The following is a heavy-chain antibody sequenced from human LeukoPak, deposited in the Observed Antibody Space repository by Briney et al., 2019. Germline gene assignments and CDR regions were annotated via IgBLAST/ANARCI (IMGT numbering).Heavy chain of an antibody. V-gene: IGHV3-23*01. CDR1: GFTFSSYA. CDR3: AKVPTIFGVVIGFDY. D-gene: IGHD3-3*01. Sequence: GGSLRLSCAASGFTFSSYAMSWVRQAPGKGLEWVSAISGSGGSTYYADSVKGRFTISRDNSKNTLYLQMNSLRAEDTAVYYCAKVPTIFGVVIGFDYWGQGTLVTVSS. J-gene: IGHJ4*02. CDR2: ISGSGGST.